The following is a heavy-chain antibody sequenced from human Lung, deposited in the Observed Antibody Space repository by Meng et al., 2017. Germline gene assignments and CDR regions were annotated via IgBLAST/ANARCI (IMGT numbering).Heavy chain of an antibody. V-gene: IGHV4-34*01. CDR1: GGSFSDYY. D-gene: IGHD4-11*01. J-gene: IGHJ4*02. CDR3: ARGPTTMAHDFDY. Sequence: QVPVPQWGAGLLKPSETLSLLCVVSGGSFSDYYWSWIRQPPGKGLEWIGEINHSGSTNYNPSLESRATISVDTSQNNLSLKLSSVTAADSAVYYCARGPTTMAHDFDYWGQGTLVTVSS. CDR2: INHSGST.